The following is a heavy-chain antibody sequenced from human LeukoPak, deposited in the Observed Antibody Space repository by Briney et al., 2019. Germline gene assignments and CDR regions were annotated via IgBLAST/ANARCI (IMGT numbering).Heavy chain of an antibody. J-gene: IGHJ6*03. CDR3: ARAAGDSCSGGSCYSGYYYYMDV. CDR2: IIPIFGTA. CDR1: GGTFSSYA. V-gene: IGHV1-69*05. Sequence: GASVKVSCKASGGTFSSYAISWVRQAPGQGLEWMGGIIPIFGTANYAQKFQGRVTITTDESTSTAYMELSSLRSEDTAVYYCARAAGDSCSGGSCYSGYYYYMDVWGKGTTVTVSS. D-gene: IGHD2-15*01.